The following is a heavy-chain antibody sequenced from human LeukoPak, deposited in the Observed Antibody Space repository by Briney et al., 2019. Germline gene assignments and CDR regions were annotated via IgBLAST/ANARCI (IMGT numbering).Heavy chain of an antibody. Sequence: PSETLSLTCSVSGGSISSYCWNWIRQPPGKGLEWIGYIYSSGSTNYSPSLKGRVTISVDTSKNQFSLKLSSVTAADTAVYYCARAGGVHDTPMDLDYWGQGTLVTVSS. D-gene: IGHD5-18*01. V-gene: IGHV4-59*01. J-gene: IGHJ4*02. CDR2: IYSSGST. CDR3: ARAGGVHDTPMDLDY. CDR1: GGSISSYC.